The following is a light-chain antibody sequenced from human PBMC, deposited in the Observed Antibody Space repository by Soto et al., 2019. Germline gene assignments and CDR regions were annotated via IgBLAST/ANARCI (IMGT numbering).Light chain of an antibody. CDR2: GAS. J-gene: IGKJ1*01. CDR3: QQHGSSPRT. Sequence: EIVLTQSPGTLSLSPGERATLSCGASQSVSSSYLAWYQQKPGQAPRLLIYGASSRATGIPDRFSGSGSGTAFTLTISRLEPEDFAVYYCQQHGSSPRTFGQGTKVEIK. V-gene: IGKV3-20*01. CDR1: QSVSSSY.